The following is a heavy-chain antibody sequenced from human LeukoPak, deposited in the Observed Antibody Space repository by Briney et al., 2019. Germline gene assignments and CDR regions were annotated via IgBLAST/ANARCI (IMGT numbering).Heavy chain of an antibody. CDR2: IYTSGST. J-gene: IGHJ3*02. Sequence: SETLSLTCTVSGGSISSGSYCWSWIRQPAGKGLEWIGRIYTSGSTNYNPSLKSRVTISVDTSKNQFSLKLSSVTAADAAVYYCARDGDGYSYSHAFDIWGQGTMVTDSS. D-gene: IGHD5-18*01. CDR3: ARDGDGYSYSHAFDI. CDR1: GGSISSGSYC. V-gene: IGHV4-61*02.